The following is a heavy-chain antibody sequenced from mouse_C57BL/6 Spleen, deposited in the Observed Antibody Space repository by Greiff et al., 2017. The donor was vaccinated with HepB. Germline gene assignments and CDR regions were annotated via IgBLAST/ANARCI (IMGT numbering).Heavy chain of an antibody. D-gene: IGHD1-1*01. CDR1: GYTFTSYW. V-gene: IGHV1-61*01. Sequence: QVQLQQPGAELVRPGSSVKLSCKASGYTFTSYWMDWVKQRPGQGLEWIGNIYPSDSETHYNQKFKDKATLTVDKSSSTAYMQLSSLTSEDSAVYYCARGGYYGVDYWGQGTTLTVSS. J-gene: IGHJ2*01. CDR3: ARGGYYGVDY. CDR2: IYPSDSET.